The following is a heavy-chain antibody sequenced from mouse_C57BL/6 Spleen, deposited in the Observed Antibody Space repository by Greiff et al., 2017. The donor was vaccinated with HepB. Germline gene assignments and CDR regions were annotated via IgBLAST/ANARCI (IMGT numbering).Heavy chain of an antibody. D-gene: IGHD1-1*01. J-gene: IGHJ2*01. CDR2: IYPSDSET. V-gene: IGHV1-61*01. Sequence: QVHVKQPGAELVRPGSSVKLSCKASGYTFTSYWMDWVKQRPGQGLEWIGNIYPSDSETHYNQKFKDKATLTVDKSSSTAYMQLSSLTSEDSAVYYCARRGFYYGSRGDYFDYWGQGTTLTVSS. CDR3: ARRGFYYGSRGDYFDY. CDR1: GYTFTSYW.